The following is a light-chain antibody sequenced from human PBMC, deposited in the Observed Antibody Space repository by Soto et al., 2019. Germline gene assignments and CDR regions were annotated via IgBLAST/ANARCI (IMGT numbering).Light chain of an antibody. J-gene: IGLJ1*01. Sequence: SVLSQPASVSGSPGQSVTISCTGTSSDIGGYNYVSWYQQHPGKAPKLMIYTVTKRPSGVPDRFSGSKSDNTASLTISGLQADDEADYYCCSYAGSSSYVFGTGTKVTVL. V-gene: IGLV2-11*01. CDR2: TVT. CDR3: CSYAGSSSYV. CDR1: SSDIGGYNY.